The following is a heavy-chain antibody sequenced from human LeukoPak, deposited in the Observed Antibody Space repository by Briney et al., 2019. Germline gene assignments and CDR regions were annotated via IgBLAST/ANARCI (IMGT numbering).Heavy chain of an antibody. CDR3: AKCITMIVVTRDYYYGMDV. CDR2: ISGSGGST. CDR1: GFTFSSYA. D-gene: IGHD3-22*01. J-gene: IGHJ6*02. V-gene: IGHV3-23*01. Sequence: SGGSLRLSCAASGFTFSSYAMSWVRQAPGKGLEWVSAISGSGGSTYYADSVKGRFTISRDNSKNTLYLQMNSLRAEDTAVYYCAKCITMIVVTRDYYYGMDVWGQGTTVTVSS.